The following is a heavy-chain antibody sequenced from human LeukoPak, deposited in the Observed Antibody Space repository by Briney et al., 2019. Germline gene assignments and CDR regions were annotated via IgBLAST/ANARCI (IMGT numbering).Heavy chain of an antibody. J-gene: IGHJ3*02. Sequence: ASVKVSCKASGYTFTGYYMHWVRQAPGQGLEWMGWINPNSGGTNYAQKFQGRVTMTRDTSISTAYMELSRLRSDDTAVYYCARSKYCTNGVCYNGAGAFDIWGQGTMVTASS. D-gene: IGHD2-8*01. CDR1: GYTFTGYY. V-gene: IGHV1-2*02. CDR2: INPNSGGT. CDR3: ARSKYCTNGVCYNGAGAFDI.